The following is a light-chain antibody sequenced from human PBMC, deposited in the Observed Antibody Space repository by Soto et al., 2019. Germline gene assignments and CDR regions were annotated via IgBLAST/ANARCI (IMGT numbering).Light chain of an antibody. CDR3: QQYGSSSWT. V-gene: IGKV3-20*01. J-gene: IGKJ1*01. Sequence: EIVWTQSPATLSLSPGERATLSCRASQSVSSYLAWYQQKPGQAPRLLIYDASSRATGIPDRFSGSGSGTEFTLTISRLEPEDFAVYYCQQYGSSSWTFGQGTKVDIK. CDR2: DAS. CDR1: QSVSSY.